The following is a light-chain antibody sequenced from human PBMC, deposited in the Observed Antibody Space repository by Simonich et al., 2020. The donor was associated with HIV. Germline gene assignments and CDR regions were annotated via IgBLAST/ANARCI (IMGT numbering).Light chain of an antibody. V-gene: IGLV2-14*01. CDR2: ESS. Sequence: QSALTQPPSASGSPGQSVTLSCTETSSDVGGYNYVSWYQQHPGKAPKLMIYESSQRPSGVSNRFSGSKSGNTASLTISGLQAEDEADYYCSSYTSSSTLVFGTGTKVTVL. CDR1: SSDVGGYNY. CDR3: SSYTSSSTLV. J-gene: IGLJ1*01.